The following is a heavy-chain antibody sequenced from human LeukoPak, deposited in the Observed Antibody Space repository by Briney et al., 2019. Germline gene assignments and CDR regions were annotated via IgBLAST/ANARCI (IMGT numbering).Heavy chain of an antibody. CDR3: ARDGPFYDSSGYWVI. CDR1: GYSLTLLS. D-gene: IGHD3-22*01. J-gene: IGHJ3*02. CDR2: FDPEDGET. V-gene: IGHV1-24*01. Sequence: GASVKVSCQVSGYSLTLLSMNWVRQAPGKGLEWMGGFDPEDGETIYAQKFQGRVTMTEDTSTDTAYMELSSLRSEDTAVYYCARDGPFYDSSGYWVIWGQGTMVTVSS.